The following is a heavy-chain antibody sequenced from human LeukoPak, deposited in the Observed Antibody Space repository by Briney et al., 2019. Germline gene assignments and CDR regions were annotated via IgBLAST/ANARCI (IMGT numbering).Heavy chain of an antibody. CDR2: FNPKDGET. CDR1: GYTLTELS. CDR3: AKIAHYGAYSDY. D-gene: IGHD4-17*01. J-gene: IGHJ4*02. Sequence: ASVKVSCKVSGYTLTELSMHWVRQAPGKGLEWMGGFNPKDGETIYAQKFQGRVTMTEDTSTDTAYMELSSLRSEDTAVYYCAKIAHYGAYSDYWGQGTLVTVSS. V-gene: IGHV1-24*01.